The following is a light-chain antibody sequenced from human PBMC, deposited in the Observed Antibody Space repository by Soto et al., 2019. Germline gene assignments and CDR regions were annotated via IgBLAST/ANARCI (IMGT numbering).Light chain of an antibody. CDR1: QSISSW. V-gene: IGKV1-5*01. CDR3: QQYETFSGT. CDR2: DAS. J-gene: IGKJ1*01. Sequence: DIQMTQSPSTLSASVGDRVTITCRASQSISSWLACYQQKPGKAPKLLIYDASALPRGVPSRFSGSGSGTKFTLTIASLQPDDFATYYCQQYETFSGTFGPGTKVDIK.